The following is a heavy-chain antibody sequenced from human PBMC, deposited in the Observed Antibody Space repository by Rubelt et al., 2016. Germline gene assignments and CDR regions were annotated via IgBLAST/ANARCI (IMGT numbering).Heavy chain of an antibody. V-gene: IGHV4-59*08. J-gene: IGHJ4*02. CDR3: AGHESAGSSWPFDD. D-gene: IGHD6-13*01. CDR2: IYYSGSA. Sequence: QVQLQESGPGLVKPSETLSLTCTISGGSFSNDFWSWVRQPPGKGLEWIGYIYYSGSANYNPSLKSRVTISVDTSKNQFSRKLTSVTATDTAVYYCAGHESAGSSWPFDDWGQGTQVTVSS. CDR1: GGSFSNDF.